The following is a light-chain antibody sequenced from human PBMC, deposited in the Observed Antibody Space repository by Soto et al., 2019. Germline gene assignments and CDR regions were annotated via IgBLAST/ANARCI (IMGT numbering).Light chain of an antibody. CDR2: DAS. CDR3: QQRSNWPRWT. J-gene: IGKJ1*01. V-gene: IGKV3-11*01. Sequence: EMVLTQSPATLSLSPGERATLSCRASQSVSSYLAWYQQKPGQAPRLLIYDASNRATGIPARFSGSGSGTDFTLNISSLEPEDFAVYYCQQRSNWPRWTFGQGTKVDIK. CDR1: QSVSSY.